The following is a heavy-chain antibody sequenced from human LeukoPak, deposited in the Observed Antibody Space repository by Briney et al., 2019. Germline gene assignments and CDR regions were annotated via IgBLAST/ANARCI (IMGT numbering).Heavy chain of an antibody. V-gene: IGHV6-1*01. J-gene: IGHJ6*02. CDR2: TYYRSKWYN. CDR3: ARETGWFAELDYYYGMDV. Sequence: SQTLSLTCAISGDSVSSTSAAWNWIRQSPSRGLEWLGRTYYRSKWYNDYAVSVKSRITINPDTSKNQFSLQLNSVTPEDTAVYYCARETGWFAELDYYYGMDVWGQGTTVTVAS. D-gene: IGHD3-10*01. CDR1: GDSVSSTSAA.